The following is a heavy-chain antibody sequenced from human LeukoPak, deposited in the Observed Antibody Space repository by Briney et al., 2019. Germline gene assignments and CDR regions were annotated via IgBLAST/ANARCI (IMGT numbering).Heavy chain of an antibody. CDR3: ARLLSSSSSS. J-gene: IGHJ5*02. D-gene: IGHD6-6*01. V-gene: IGHV4-34*01. Sequence: SETLSLTCAVYGGSFSGYYWSWIRQPPEKGLEWIGEINHSGSTNYNPSLKSRVTISVDTSKNQFSLKLSSVTAADTAVYYCARLLSSSSSSWGQGTLVTVSS. CDR2: INHSGST. CDR1: GGSFSGYY.